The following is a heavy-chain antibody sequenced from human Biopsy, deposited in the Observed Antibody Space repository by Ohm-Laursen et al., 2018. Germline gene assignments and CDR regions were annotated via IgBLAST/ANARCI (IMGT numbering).Heavy chain of an antibody. CDR1: GDTFINYD. D-gene: IGHD1-26*01. V-gene: IGHV1-69*13. CDR3: ARGPHSGSHSCFDY. Sequence: SVKVSCKASGDTFINYDISWVRQAPGQGLEWMGGIIPMFGTANYAQMFQGRVTISADESTSTSYMELSSLTTEDTAIYYCARGPHSGSHSCFDYWGRGTLVTVSS. CDR2: IIPMFGTA. J-gene: IGHJ4*02.